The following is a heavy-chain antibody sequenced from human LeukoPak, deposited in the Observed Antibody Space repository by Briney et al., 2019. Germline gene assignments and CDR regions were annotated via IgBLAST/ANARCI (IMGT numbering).Heavy chain of an antibody. CDR1: GFSFSSYG. V-gene: IGHV3-33*01. Sequence: PGRSLRLSCAASGFSFSSYGMLWVRQAPGKGLEWVAVTWYEGSNKYYVDSVQGRFTISRDNSKNTLYLQMNSLRAEDTAVYYCARDTGFCSGGSCYSGGFDPWGQGTLVTVSS. J-gene: IGHJ5*02. CDR2: TWYEGSNK. CDR3: ARDTGFCSGGSCYSGGFDP. D-gene: IGHD2-15*01.